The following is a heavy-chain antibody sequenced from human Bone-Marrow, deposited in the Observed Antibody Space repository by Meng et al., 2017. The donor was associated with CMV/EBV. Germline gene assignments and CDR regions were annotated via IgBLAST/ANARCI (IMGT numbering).Heavy chain of an antibody. CDR1: GFTCTSCD. J-gene: IGHJ3*02. CDR2: INPNSGGT. CDR3: ARDRRLINRGYCSSTSCNDAFDI. D-gene: IGHD2-2*01. Sequence: ASLEVYCTASGFTCTSCDFYWVRQAPGQGLEWMGWINPNSGGTNYAQKFQGRVTMTRDTSISTAYMELSRLRSDDTAVYYCARDRRLINRGYCSSTSCNDAFDIWGQGTMVTFSS. V-gene: IGHV1-2*02.